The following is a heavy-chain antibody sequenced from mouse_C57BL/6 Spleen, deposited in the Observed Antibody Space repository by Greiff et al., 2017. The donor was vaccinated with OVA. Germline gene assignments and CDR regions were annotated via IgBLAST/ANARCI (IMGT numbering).Heavy chain of an antibody. CDR2: IYPGDGDT. Sequence: VQLHQSGAELVKPGASVKISCKASGYAFSSYWMNWVKQRPGKGLEWIGQIYPGDGDTNYNGKFKGKATLTADTSSSTAYMQHSNLTSEDSADNSGARWATTGPYAMDYWGQGTTVTVSS. CDR1: GYAFSSYW. D-gene: IGHD1-1*01. CDR3: ARWATTGPYAMDY. V-gene: IGHV1-80*01. J-gene: IGHJ4*01.